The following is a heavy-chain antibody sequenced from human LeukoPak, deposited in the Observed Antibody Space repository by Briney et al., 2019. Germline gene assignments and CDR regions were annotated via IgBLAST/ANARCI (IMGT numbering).Heavy chain of an antibody. CDR3: AGEMDIVVAPAAMFHDAFDI. CDR2: INHSGST. Sequence: SETLSLTCAVYGGSFSGYYWSWIRQPPGKGLEWIGEINHSGSTNYNPSLKSRVTISVDTSKNQFSLKLSSVTAADTAVYYCAGEMDIVVAPAAMFHDAFDIWGQGTMVTVSS. D-gene: IGHD2-2*03. V-gene: IGHV4-34*01. J-gene: IGHJ3*02. CDR1: GGSFSGYY.